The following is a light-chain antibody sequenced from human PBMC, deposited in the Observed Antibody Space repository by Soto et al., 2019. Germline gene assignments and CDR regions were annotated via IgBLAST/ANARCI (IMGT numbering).Light chain of an antibody. CDR3: CSYTTTSTFV. Sequence: QSALTRPASVSGSPGQSITISCTGTSSDVGGYNYVSWYQQHPGKVPKLMIFEVFRRPSGISNRFSGSKSGNTASLTISGLQAEDEAQYYCCSYTTTSTFVFGGGTKVTVL. J-gene: IGLJ2*01. V-gene: IGLV2-14*01. CDR1: SSDVGGYNY. CDR2: EVF.